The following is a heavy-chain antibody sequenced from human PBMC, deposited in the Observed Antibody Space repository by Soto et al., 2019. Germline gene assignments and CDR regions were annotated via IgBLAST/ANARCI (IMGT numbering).Heavy chain of an antibody. CDR2: IKQDGSEK. V-gene: IGHV3-7*01. Sequence: GGSLRLSCAASGFTFSRYWMSWVRQAPGKGLEWVANIKQDGSEKYYVDSVKGRFTISRDNAKNSLYLQMNSLRAEDTAVYYCAGQEGHYDILTGLDYWGQGTLVTVSS. D-gene: IGHD3-9*01. CDR3: AGQEGHYDILTGLDY. J-gene: IGHJ4*02. CDR1: GFTFSRYW.